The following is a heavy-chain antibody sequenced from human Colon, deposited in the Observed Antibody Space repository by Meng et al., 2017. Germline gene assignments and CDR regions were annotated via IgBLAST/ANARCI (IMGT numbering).Heavy chain of an antibody. CDR3: AARPPPGLDGPLDY. V-gene: IGHV3-23*01. CDR2: ISGSGDRT. J-gene: IGHJ4*02. Sequence: EVQLLASGGALVQPGGSLSLSRAGSGFTFGSLPMSWVRQAPGKGLERVSLISGSGDRTYYADSVKGRFTVSTDSSRNTLSLQMNSLRVEDTAIYYCAARPPPGLDGPLDYWGQGVLVTVSS. D-gene: IGHD3/OR15-3a*01. CDR1: GFTFGSLP.